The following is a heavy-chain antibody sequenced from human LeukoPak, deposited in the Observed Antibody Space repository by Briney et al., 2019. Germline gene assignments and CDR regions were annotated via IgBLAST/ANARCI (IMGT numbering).Heavy chain of an antibody. Sequence: GGSLRLSCAASGFSFSIYFMNWVRQAPGKGLEWVSSISRTSEYIHYADSVRGRFSISRDNAKNSVYLQMKSLRAEDTAVYFCAGGGDFDYWGQGILVTVSA. CDR3: AGGGDFDY. CDR2: ISRTSEYI. D-gene: IGHD3-16*01. CDR1: GFSFSIYF. J-gene: IGHJ4*02. V-gene: IGHV3-21*01.